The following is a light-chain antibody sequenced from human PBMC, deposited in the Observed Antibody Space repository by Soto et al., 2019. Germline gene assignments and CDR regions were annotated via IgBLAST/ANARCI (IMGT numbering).Light chain of an antibody. CDR1: QSIISH. J-gene: IGKJ1*01. CDR2: TAS. CDR3: QQTYNTPRT. V-gene: IGKV1-39*01. Sequence: DIQMTQSPSSLSASVGDRVAITCRASQSIISHLSWYQHKSGKAPKLLIYTASSLHSGVPSRFSGSGSGTDFTLTISSLQAEDFATYYCQQTYNTPRTFGQGTKVEIK.